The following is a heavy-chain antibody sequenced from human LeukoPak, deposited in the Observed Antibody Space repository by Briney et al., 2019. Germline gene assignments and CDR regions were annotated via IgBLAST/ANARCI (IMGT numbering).Heavy chain of an antibody. D-gene: IGHD2-15*01. V-gene: IGHV4-59*01. CDR2: ISYGGST. CDR3: ARRHRYCSGGSCYLLDY. CDR1: GGSISSYY. Sequence: SETLSLTCTVSGGSISSYYWSWIRQPPGKGLEWIGYISYGGSTNYNPSLKSRVTISVDTSKNQFSLKLSSVTAADTAVYYCARRHRYCSGGSCYLLDYWGQGILVTVSS. J-gene: IGHJ4*02.